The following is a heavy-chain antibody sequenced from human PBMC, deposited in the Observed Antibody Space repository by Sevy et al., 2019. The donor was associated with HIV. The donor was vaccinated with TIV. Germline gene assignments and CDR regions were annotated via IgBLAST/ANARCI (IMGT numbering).Heavy chain of an antibody. CDR3: ARFGGFYSGGTYPVIDV. V-gene: IGHV3-30*19. J-gene: IGHJ4*02. Sequence: GGSLRLSCAASGFTFSNHGVRWVRQAPGKGLEWLAVISYNGRNKYYADSVKGRFTISKDDSKNTLYLQMNSLRAEDTAVCYCARFGGFYSGGTYPVIDVWGQGTLVTVSS. D-gene: IGHD2-15*01. CDR1: GFTFSNHG. CDR2: ISYNGRNK.